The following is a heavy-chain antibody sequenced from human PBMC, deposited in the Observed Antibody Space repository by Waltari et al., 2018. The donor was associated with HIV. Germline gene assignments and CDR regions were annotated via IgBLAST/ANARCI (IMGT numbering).Heavy chain of an antibody. CDR1: GGSFRGHY. CDR2: INHSGST. V-gene: IGHV4-34*01. CDR3: ARRILDYYYDSNWYFDL. Sequence: QVQLRQWGAGLLQPSATVCRRCAVCGGSFRGHYWTWIRQPPVKGLEWIGEINHSGSTNYNPSRKSRVTISVDTSKNQFSLKLSSVTAADTAVYYCARRILDYYYDSNWYFDLWGRGTLVTVSS. D-gene: IGHD3-22*01. J-gene: IGHJ2*01.